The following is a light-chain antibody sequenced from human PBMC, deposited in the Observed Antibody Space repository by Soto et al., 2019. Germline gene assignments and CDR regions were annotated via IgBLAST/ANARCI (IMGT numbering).Light chain of an antibody. CDR2: AAS. Sequence: DIQLTQSPSFLSASVGDRVTITCRASQGIDTYLAWYQQKPGTAPKLRIYAASFLQSGVSSRLSGSGAGTEFTLTISSLQPEDFAAYYCQQLNTYPFIFGQGTRLEIK. V-gene: IGKV1-9*01. CDR3: QQLNTYPFI. J-gene: IGKJ5*01. CDR1: QGIDTY.